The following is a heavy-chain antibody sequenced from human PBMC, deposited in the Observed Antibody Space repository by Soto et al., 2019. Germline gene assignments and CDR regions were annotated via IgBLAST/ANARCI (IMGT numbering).Heavy chain of an antibody. CDR1: GGSISSGGYY. D-gene: IGHD3-16*01. CDR2: IFYSGST. V-gene: IGHV4-31*03. CDR3: ARGLRIGVVGDFYGMDV. J-gene: IGHJ6*02. Sequence: QVQLQESGPGLVKPSQTLSLTCTVSGGSISSGGYYWSWIRQHPGKGLEWIGYIFYSGSTYYNPSLKSRVTISVDTSKNQFSLKLSSVTAADTAVYYCARGLRIGVVGDFYGMDVWGQGTTVTVSS.